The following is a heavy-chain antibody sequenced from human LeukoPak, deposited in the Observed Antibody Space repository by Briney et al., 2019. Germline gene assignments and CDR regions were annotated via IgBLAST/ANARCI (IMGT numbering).Heavy chain of an antibody. Sequence: GGSLRLSCAASGFTFSSYGMHWVRQTPGKGLEGVAVISYDGSNKYYTDSMKGRFAISRDNSKNTVYLQMNSLRDEDTAIYYCAKDLSYDSSGPGDYWGQGTLVTVSS. CDR2: ISYDGSNK. V-gene: IGHV3-30*18. J-gene: IGHJ4*02. CDR3: AKDLSYDSSGPGDY. D-gene: IGHD3-22*01. CDR1: GFTFSSYG.